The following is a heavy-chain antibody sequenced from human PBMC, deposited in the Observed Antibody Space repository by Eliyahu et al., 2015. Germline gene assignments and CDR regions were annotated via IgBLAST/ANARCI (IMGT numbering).Heavy chain of an antibody. CDR2: INXSGST. Sequence: QVQLQXWGAGLLKPSETLSLTCAVYGGSFSGYYWGWIRQPPGKGLEWIGEINXSGSTNYNPSLKSRVTISVDTSKNQFSLKLSSVTAADTAVYYCARGDILTGYYHWGKGTTVTVSS. V-gene: IGHV4-34*01. CDR3: ARGDILTGYYH. D-gene: IGHD3-9*01. J-gene: IGHJ6*04. CDR1: GGSFSGYY.